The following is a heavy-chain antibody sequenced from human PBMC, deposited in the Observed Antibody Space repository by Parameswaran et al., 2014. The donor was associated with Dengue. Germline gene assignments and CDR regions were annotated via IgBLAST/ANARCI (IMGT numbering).Heavy chain of an antibody. Sequence: RWIRQPQEGLEWVSYISSSGSTIYYADSVKGRFTISRDNAKNSLYLQMNSLRAEDTAVYYCARVAGGSRRSGFDYWGPGEPWSPSPQ. CDR2: ISSSGSTI. J-gene: IGHJ4*02. D-gene: IGHD1-26*01. V-gene: IGHV3-11*01. CDR3: ARVAGGSRRSGFDY.